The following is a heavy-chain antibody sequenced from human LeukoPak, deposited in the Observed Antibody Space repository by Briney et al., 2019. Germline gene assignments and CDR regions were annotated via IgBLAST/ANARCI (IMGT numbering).Heavy chain of an antibody. D-gene: IGHD2-2*01. J-gene: IGHJ4*02. CDR1: GYTFTSYY. V-gene: IGHV1-46*01. CDR3: ARDLDCSSTSCSTFDY. CDR2: INPSGGST. Sequence: ASVKVSCRASGYTFTSYYMHWVRQAPGQGLEWMGIINPSGGSTSYAQKFQGRVTMTRDTSTSTVYMELSSLRSEDTAVYYCARDLDCSSTSCSTFDYWGQGTLVTVSS.